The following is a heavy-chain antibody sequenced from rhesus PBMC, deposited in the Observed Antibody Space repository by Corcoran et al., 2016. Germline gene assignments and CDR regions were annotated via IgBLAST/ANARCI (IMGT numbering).Heavy chain of an antibody. CDR3: ARSGYYSSNRFDV. Sequence: QVNLQQWGEGLVKPSETLSLTCAVYGGSISGFYYLTWIRPPPGTGLEWIGYIFVNSASTNYNPSLKNRVTISKDTSKNQFSLKLSSVTAADTAVYYCARSGYYSSNRFDVWGPGVLVTVSS. CDR1: GGSISGFYY. D-gene: IGHD3-28*01. J-gene: IGHJ5-1*01. V-gene: IGHV4-73*01. CDR2: IFVNSAST.